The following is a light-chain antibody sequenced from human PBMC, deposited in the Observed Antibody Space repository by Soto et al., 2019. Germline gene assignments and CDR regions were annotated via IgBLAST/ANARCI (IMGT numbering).Light chain of an antibody. Sequence: IQMTQSPSSLSASVGDRVTITCRASQSISGYLNWYQQKPGKAPKLLIYAASSLQSGVPSRFSGSGSGTDFTLTISSLQPEDFATYYCQQSYSTLTFGPGTKVDIK. CDR2: AAS. CDR3: QQSYSTLT. J-gene: IGKJ3*01. V-gene: IGKV1-39*01. CDR1: QSISGY.